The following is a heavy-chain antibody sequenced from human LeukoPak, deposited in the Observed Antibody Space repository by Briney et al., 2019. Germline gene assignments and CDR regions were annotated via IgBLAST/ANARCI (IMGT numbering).Heavy chain of an antibody. CDR3: ARRAAAVIDAFDI. Sequence: SETLSLTCSVSGGSISSSSYYWGWIRQPPGKGLEWIGSIYYSGSTNYNPSLKSRVTISVDTSKNQFSLKLSSVTAADTAVYYCARRAAAVIDAFDIWGQGTMVTVSS. CDR2: IYYSGST. J-gene: IGHJ3*02. D-gene: IGHD6-13*01. V-gene: IGHV4-39*01. CDR1: GGSISSSSYY.